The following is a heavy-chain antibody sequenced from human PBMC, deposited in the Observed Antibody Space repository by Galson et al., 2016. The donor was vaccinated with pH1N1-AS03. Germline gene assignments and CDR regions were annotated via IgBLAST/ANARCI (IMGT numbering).Heavy chain of an antibody. CDR3: AREPWGSTQGEY. D-gene: IGHD3-16*01. CDR2: IYGGGDT. V-gene: IGHV3-53*01. Sequence: LRLSCAASGFTINNNYMSWVRQAPGKGLEWVSVIYGGGDTFYADSVKGRFTISRDNSKNTVSLQMNSLRVEDTAVYYCAREPWGSTQGEYWGQGTLVTVSS. J-gene: IGHJ4*02. CDR1: GFTINNNY.